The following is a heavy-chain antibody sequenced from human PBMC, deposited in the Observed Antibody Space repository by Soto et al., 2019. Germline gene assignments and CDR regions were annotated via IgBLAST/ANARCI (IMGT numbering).Heavy chain of an antibody. Sequence: QVQLVQSGAEVKKPGASVKVSCKASGYTFTSYGISWVRQAPGQGLEWMGWISAYNGNTNYAQKLQGRVTMTTDTSTSTAYMELRILRSDDTAVYYCARDSPARQHLWFGEPHYYYGMDVWGQGTTVTVSS. D-gene: IGHD3-10*01. CDR3: ARDSPARQHLWFGEPHYYYGMDV. CDR1: GYTFTSYG. CDR2: ISAYNGNT. V-gene: IGHV1-18*01. J-gene: IGHJ6*02.